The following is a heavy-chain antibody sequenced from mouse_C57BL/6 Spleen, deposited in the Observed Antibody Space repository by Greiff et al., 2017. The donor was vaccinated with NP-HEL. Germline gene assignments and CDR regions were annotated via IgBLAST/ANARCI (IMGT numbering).Heavy chain of an antibody. J-gene: IGHJ3*01. D-gene: IGHD2-2*01. CDR2: IDPNSGGT. CDR1: GYTFTSYW. V-gene: IGHV1-72*01. CDR3: ASAMGYDGVWFAY. Sequence: QVQLQQPGAELVKPGASVKLSCKASGYTFTSYWMHWVKQRPGRGLEWIGRIDPNSGGTKYNEKFKSQATLTVDKPSSTAYMQLSSLTSEDSAVYECASAMGYDGVWFAYWGQGTLVTVSA.